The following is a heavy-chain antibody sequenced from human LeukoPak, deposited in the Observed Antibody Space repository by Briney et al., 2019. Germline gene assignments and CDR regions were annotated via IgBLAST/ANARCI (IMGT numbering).Heavy chain of an antibody. Sequence: PGGSLRLSCTVSGFTVSSNSMSWVRQAPGKGLEWVSFIYSDNTHYSDSVKGRFTISRDNAKNTLYLQMNSLRAEDTAVYYCARVALYSYGLWYFDYWGQGTLVTVSS. J-gene: IGHJ4*02. CDR2: IYSDNT. V-gene: IGHV3-53*01. D-gene: IGHD5-18*01. CDR3: ARVALYSYGLWYFDY. CDR1: GFTVSSNS.